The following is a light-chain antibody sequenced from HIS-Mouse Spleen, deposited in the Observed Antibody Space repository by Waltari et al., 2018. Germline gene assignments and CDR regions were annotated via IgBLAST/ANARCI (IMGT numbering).Light chain of an antibody. Sequence: SYELTPPPSVSVSPGQTARITCPGAPLPTKYAYWYQQKTGQAPELVIYDDSKRPSGIPERFSGSSSGTMATLTISGAQVEDEADYYCYSTDSSGNHRVFGGGTKLTVL. V-gene: IGLV3-10*01. CDR2: DDS. CDR1: PLPTKY. J-gene: IGLJ2*01. CDR3: YSTDSSGNHRV.